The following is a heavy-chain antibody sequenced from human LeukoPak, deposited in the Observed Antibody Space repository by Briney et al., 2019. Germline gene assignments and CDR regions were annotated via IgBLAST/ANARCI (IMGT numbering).Heavy chain of an antibody. CDR2: VYYSGST. CDR1: GGSVSSSSYY. CDR3: ARRLRGFDS. J-gene: IGHJ5*01. D-gene: IGHD5-12*01. V-gene: IGHV4-39*01. Sequence: SETLSLTCTVSGGSVSSSSYYWGWIRQPPGKGLGWIGSVYYSGSTYYNPSLKSRVTISVDTSKNQFSLKLSSVTAADTALYYCARRLRGFDSWGQGTLVTVSS.